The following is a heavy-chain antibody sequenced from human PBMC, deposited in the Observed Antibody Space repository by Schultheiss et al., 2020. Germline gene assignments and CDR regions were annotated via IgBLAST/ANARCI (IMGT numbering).Heavy chain of an antibody. D-gene: IGHD3-3*01. Sequence: SQTLSLTCTVSGGSISSGGYYWSWIRQHPGKGLEWIGYIYYSGSTYYNPSLKSRVTISVDTSKNQFSLKLSSVTAADTAVYYCARSGITIFGVVIIRGSFDYWGQGALVPVSS. V-gene: IGHV4-31*03. CDR1: GGSISSGGYY. CDR2: IYYSGST. CDR3: ARSGITIFGVVIIRGSFDY. J-gene: IGHJ4*02.